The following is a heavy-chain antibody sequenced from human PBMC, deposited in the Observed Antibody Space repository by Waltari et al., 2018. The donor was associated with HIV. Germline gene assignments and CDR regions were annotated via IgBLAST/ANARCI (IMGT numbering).Heavy chain of an antibody. J-gene: IGHJ5*02. CDR3: ARVGRGTGANWFDP. V-gene: IGHV3-48*01. Sequence: EVQLVESGGGLVQPGGSLRLSCAASGFTFSSYSMNWVRQAPGKGLEWVSYISSSSTIYYADSVKGRFTISRDNAKNSLYLQMNSLRAEDTAVYYCARVGRGTGANWFDPWGQGTLVTVSS. CDR1: GFTFSSYS. CDR2: ISSSSTI. D-gene: IGHD1-1*01.